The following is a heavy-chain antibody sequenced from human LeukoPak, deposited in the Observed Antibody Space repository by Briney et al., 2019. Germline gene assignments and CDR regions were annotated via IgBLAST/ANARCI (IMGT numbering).Heavy chain of an antibody. CDR2: ISDIGGST. J-gene: IGHJ4*02. V-gene: IGHV3-23*01. Sequence: GGSLRLSCAASGFTFSNYAMNWVRQAPGKGLERVSVISDIGGSTYYADSVKGRFTISRDNSKNTLYLQMDSLRAEDTAVYYCAKKMTTVTKAPFDYWGQGTLVTVSS. CDR1: GFTFSNYA. D-gene: IGHD4-17*01. CDR3: AKKMTTVTKAPFDY.